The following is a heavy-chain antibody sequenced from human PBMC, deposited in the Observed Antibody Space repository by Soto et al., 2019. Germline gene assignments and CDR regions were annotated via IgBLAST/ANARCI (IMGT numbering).Heavy chain of an antibody. Sequence: GGALRLSCAASGYTISDYYMSWIRQAQGKGLEWISYIDTSGTKIYYADSVKGRFTITRDNAKNSLYLEMNSLRDDDTAVYYCASHYDMWSGYLSPVDYWGQGTLVTVSS. V-gene: IGHV3-11*01. CDR3: ASHYDMWSGYLSPVDY. J-gene: IGHJ4*02. D-gene: IGHD3-3*01. CDR2: IDTSGTKI. CDR1: GYTISDYY.